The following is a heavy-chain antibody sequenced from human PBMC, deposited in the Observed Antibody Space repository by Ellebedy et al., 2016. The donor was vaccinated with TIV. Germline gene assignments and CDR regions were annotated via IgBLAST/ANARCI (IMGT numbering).Heavy chain of an antibody. CDR1: GVSISAYT. Sequence: SETLSLTXTVSGVSISAYTWTWIRQPAGQGLEWLGRLYSSGNTKYNPSLKSRVTFPVDTSKNQFSLRLRSVTAADTAVYYCARHSAAPGKFDSWGQGTLVTVSS. V-gene: IGHV4-4*07. CDR2: LYSSGNT. J-gene: IGHJ4*02. CDR3: ARHSAAPGKFDS. D-gene: IGHD6-13*01.